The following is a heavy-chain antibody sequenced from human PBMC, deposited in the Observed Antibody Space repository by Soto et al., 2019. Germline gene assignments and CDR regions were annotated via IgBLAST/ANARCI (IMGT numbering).Heavy chain of an antibody. D-gene: IGHD3-22*01. V-gene: IGHV3-33*06. CDR2: IWYDGSNK. Sequence: QVQLVESGGGVVQPGRSLRLSCAASGFTFSSYGMHWVRQAPGKGLEWVAVIWYDGSNKYYADSVKGRFTISRDNSKNTLYLQMNSLRAEDTAVYYCAKEAHYYDSSGYFPFDYWGQGTLVTVSS. CDR3: AKEAHYYDSSGYFPFDY. CDR1: GFTFSSYG. J-gene: IGHJ4*02.